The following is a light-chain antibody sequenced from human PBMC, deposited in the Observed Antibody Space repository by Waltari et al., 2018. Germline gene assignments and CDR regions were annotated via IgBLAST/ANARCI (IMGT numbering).Light chain of an antibody. CDR3: QQYDGSVLT. CDR2: GAS. CDR1: QTINNNF. V-gene: IGKV3-20*01. J-gene: IGKJ4*01. Sequence: IVLTQSPDTLSLSPGQRATLSCRASQTINNNFLVWYQQKPGQAPRLLIHGASSRATGFPDRFIGSGSGTDFTLTISSLEPEDVAVYYCQQYDGSVLTFGGGPKVEI.